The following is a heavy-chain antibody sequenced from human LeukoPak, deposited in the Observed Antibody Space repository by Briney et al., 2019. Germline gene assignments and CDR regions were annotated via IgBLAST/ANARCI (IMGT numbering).Heavy chain of an antibody. CDR3: AKDRGYCSSTSCYGGNWFDP. D-gene: IGHD2-2*01. Sequence: QPGGSLRLSCAASGFTFSSYAMSWVRQAPGKGLEWVSAMSGSGGSTYYADSVKGRFTISRDNSKNTLYLQMNSLRAEDTAVYYCAKDRGYCSSTSCYGGNWFDPWGQGTLVTVSS. J-gene: IGHJ5*02. V-gene: IGHV3-23*01. CDR2: MSGSGGST. CDR1: GFTFSSYA.